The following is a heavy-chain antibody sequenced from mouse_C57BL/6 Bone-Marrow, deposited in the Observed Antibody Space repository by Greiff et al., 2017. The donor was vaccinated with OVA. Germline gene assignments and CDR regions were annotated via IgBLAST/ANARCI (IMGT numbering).Heavy chain of an antibody. V-gene: IGHV1-64*01. D-gene: IGHD2-5*01. CDR3: GGSNYVTY. Sequence: VQLQQPGAELVKPGASVKLSCKASGYTFTSYWRHWVKQRPGQGLEWIGMIHPNSGRTNYIEKSKSKATLTVDKSSITAYMQLSSLTSEDSAVYYCGGSNYVTYWGQGTLVTVSA. CDR2: IHPNSGRT. CDR1: GYTFTSYW. J-gene: IGHJ3*01.